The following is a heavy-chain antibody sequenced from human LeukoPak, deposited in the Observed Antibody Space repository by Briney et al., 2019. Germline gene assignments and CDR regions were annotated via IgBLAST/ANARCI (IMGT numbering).Heavy chain of an antibody. V-gene: IGHV1-18*01. CDR1: GYTFTSYG. CDR2: ISAYNGNT. Sequence: ASVKVSCKASGYTFTSYGISWVRQAPGQGLEWMGWISAYNGNTNYAQKLQGRVTMTTDTSTSTAYMELRSLRSDDTAVYYCAREKPVAAAGGELDAFDIWGQGTMVTVSS. J-gene: IGHJ3*02. D-gene: IGHD6-13*01. CDR3: AREKPVAAAGGELDAFDI.